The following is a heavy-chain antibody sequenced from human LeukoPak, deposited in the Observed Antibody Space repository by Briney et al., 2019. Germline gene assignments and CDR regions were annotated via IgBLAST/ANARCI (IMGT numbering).Heavy chain of an antibody. CDR3: ERRYCTNGVCHNWFDP. Sequence: PSETLSLTCTVSGGSISSYYWSWIRQPPGKGLEWIGYIYYSGSTNYNPSLKSRVTISVDTSKNQFSLKLSSVTAADTAVYYCERRYCTNGVCHNWFDPWGQGTLVTVSS. CDR2: IYYSGST. D-gene: IGHD2-8*01. CDR1: GGSISSYY. V-gene: IGHV4-59*08. J-gene: IGHJ5*02.